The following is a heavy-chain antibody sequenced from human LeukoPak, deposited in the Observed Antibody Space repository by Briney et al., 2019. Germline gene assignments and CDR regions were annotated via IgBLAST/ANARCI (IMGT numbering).Heavy chain of an antibody. J-gene: IGHJ4*02. D-gene: IGHD3-3*01. CDR2: FDPEDGET. V-gene: IGHV1-24*01. CDR1: GYTLTELS. CDR3: ATVRATDGGFWSGFVFDY. Sequence: ASVKVSCKVSGYTLTELSMHWVRQAPGKGLEWMGGFDPEDGETIYAQKLQGRITMTEDTSTATAHTELTSLRSEGTAVYYCATVRATDGGFWSGFVFDYGGRGTLVTVSS.